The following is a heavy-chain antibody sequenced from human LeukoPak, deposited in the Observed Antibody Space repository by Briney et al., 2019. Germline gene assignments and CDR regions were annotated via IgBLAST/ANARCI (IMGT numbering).Heavy chain of an antibody. J-gene: IGHJ4*01. CDR3: ARDGGCTADGCPSGYSDY. V-gene: IGHV3-66*01. Sequence: PGGSLRLSCTVSGFSVSYYFINWVRQAPGRGLEWVSVVYTSGTTYYGDSVKGRFTISRDNSKNTVYLQLNSLRAEDTAVYFCARDGGCTADGCPSGYSDYWGHGTLVTVSS. CDR1: GFSVSYYF. CDR2: VYTSGTT. D-gene: IGHD2-8*02.